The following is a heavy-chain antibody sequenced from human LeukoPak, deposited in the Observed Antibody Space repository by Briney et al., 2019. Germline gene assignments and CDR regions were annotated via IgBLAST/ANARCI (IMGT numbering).Heavy chain of an antibody. V-gene: IGHV3-23*01. CDR2: IGGSGGNT. CDR1: GFTFSSYA. J-gene: IGHJ5*01. D-gene: IGHD5-18*01. Sequence: PGGSLRLSCAASGFTFSSYAMSWVRQAPGQGLERVSPIGGSGGNTYYADSVKGRFTISRDNSKNTLYLQMNSLRAEDTAVYYCARGQLWFDYWGQGTLVTVSS. CDR3: ARGQLWFDY.